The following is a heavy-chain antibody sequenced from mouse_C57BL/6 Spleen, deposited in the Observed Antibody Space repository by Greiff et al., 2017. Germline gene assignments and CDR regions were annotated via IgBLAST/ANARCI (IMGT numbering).Heavy chain of an antibody. V-gene: IGHV1-50*01. CDR3: ARSGVNGYDGAVYYYAMDY. J-gene: IGHJ4*01. CDR2: IDPSDSYT. Sequence: VQLQQPGAELVKPGASVKLSCKASGYTFTSYWMQWVKQRPGQGLEWIGEIDPSDSYTNYNQKFKGKATLTVDTSSSTAYMQLHSLTSEDSAVYYCARSGVNGYDGAVYYYAMDYWGQGTSVTVSS. CDR1: GYTFTSYW. D-gene: IGHD2-2*01.